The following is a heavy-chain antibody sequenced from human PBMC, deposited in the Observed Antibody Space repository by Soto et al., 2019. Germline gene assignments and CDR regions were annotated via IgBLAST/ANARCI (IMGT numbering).Heavy chain of an antibody. CDR3: ARRGYSYGYPDTYGMDV. Sequence: LGESLKISCKGSGYSFTSYWIGWVRQMPGKGLEWMGIIYPGDSDTRYSPSFQGQVTISADKSISTAYLQWSSLKASDTAMYYCARRGYSYGYPDTYGMDVWGQGTKVTVYS. J-gene: IGHJ6*02. CDR2: IYPGDSDT. D-gene: IGHD5-18*01. CDR1: GYSFTSYW. V-gene: IGHV5-51*01.